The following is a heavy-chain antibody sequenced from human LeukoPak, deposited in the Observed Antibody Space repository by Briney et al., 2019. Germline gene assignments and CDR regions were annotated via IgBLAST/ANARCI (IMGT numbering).Heavy chain of an antibody. Sequence: GGSLILSCAVSGFTFSTYGMHWIRQAPGKGLEWVALIWYDGSNKDYEDSVKGRFTISRDDSKNTLYLQMNSLRAEDTAVYYCARGKASGGYSAYGLDAFDFWGQGTMVTVSS. J-gene: IGHJ3*01. D-gene: IGHD5-12*01. V-gene: IGHV3-33*01. CDR2: IWYDGSNK. CDR1: GFTFSTYG. CDR3: ARGKASGGYSAYGLDAFDF.